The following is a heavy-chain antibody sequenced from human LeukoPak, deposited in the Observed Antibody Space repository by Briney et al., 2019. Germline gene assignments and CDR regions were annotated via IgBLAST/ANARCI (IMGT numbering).Heavy chain of an antibody. CDR3: ARDWSSISYPRGYFQH. J-gene: IGHJ1*01. CDR2: IYYSGST. V-gene: IGHV4-39*07. D-gene: IGHD3-3*02. Sequence: SHTLSLTCTVSGGSISSGGYYWSWIRQPPGKGLEWIGSIYYSGSTYYNPSLKSRVTISVDTSKNQFSLKLNSVTAADTAVYYCARDWSSISYPRGYFQHWGQGTLVTVSS. CDR1: GGSISSGGYY.